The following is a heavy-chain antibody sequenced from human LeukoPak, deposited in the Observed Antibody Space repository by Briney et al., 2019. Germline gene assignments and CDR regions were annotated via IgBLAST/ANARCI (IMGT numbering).Heavy chain of an antibody. D-gene: IGHD6-13*01. CDR3: ARGIAAAVPFDY. Sequence: SEALSLTCAVYGGSFSGYYWSWIRQPPGKGLEWIGEINHSGSTNYNPSLKSRVTISVDTSKNQFSLKLSSVTAADTAVYYCARGIAAAVPFDYWGQGTLVTVSS. CDR2: INHSGST. CDR1: GGSFSGYY. V-gene: IGHV4-34*01. J-gene: IGHJ4*02.